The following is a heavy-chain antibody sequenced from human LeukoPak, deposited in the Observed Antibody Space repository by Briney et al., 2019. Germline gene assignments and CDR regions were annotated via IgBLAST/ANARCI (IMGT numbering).Heavy chain of an antibody. Sequence: SETLSLTCTVFGGSISNNYWSWIRQPPGKGLEWIGHFHDSESTNYNPSLKSRVTISVDTSKNQFSLELSSVTAADTAVYYCARGDPSGRPGIAFDYWGQGTLVTVSS. CDR3: ARGDPSGRPGIAFDY. D-gene: IGHD1-26*01. V-gene: IGHV4-59*01. J-gene: IGHJ4*02. CDR2: FHDSEST. CDR1: GGSISNNY.